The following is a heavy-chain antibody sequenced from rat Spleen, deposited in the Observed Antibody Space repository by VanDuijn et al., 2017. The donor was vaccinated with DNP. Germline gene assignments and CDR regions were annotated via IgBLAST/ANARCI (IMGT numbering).Heavy chain of an antibody. D-gene: IGHD1-7*01. V-gene: IGHV5-27*01. CDR1: GFIFSNYG. Sequence: EVQLVESGGGPVQPGRSLKLSCVASGFIFSNYGMAWVRQAPKEGLEWVAYISNDGGSTYYRDSVKGRFTISRDNAKRILFLEMDSLRSEDTATYYCATGWVFDYWGQGVMVTVSS. J-gene: IGHJ2*01. CDR3: ATGWVFDY. CDR2: ISNDGGST.